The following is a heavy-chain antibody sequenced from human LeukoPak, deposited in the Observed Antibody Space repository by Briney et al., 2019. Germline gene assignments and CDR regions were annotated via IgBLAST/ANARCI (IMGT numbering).Heavy chain of an antibody. V-gene: IGHV3-30-3*01. CDR1: GLTFSSYA. D-gene: IGHD1-14*01. CDR2: ISYDGSNK. Sequence: PGGSLRLSCAASGLTFSSYAMHWVRQAPGKGLEWVAVISYDGSNKYYADSVKGRFTISRDNSKNTLYLQMNSLRAEDTAVYYCARDPRKDYYFDYCGQGTLVTVSS. CDR3: ARDPRKDYYFDY. J-gene: IGHJ4*02.